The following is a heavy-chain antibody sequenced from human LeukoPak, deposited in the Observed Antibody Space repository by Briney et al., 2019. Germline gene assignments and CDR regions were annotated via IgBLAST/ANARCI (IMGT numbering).Heavy chain of an antibody. J-gene: IGHJ5*02. V-gene: IGHV3-66*01. CDR2: IYIGGTT. D-gene: IGHD5-12*01. CDR3: ARTFVEATISGWFDP. CDR1: GFTVSDNY. Sequence: GGSLRLSCAVSGFTVSDNYINWVRQAPGKGLEWVSVIYIGGTTYYADSVKGRFIISRDNSKNTLYLQMNSLRAEDTAVYYCARTFVEATISGWFDPWGQGTLVTVSS.